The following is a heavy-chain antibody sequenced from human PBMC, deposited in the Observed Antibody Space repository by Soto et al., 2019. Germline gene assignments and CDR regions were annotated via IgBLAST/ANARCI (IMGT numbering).Heavy chain of an antibody. Sequence: QLQLQESGPGLVKPSETLSPTCTVSGGSISSSNYWGWIRQPPGKGLEWIGSIHYSGSTYYKSSLKSRVPISVDTSRNQFSLKLTSVTAADTAVYYCATLPHYGDPKAGFWGQGTLVTVSS. D-gene: IGHD4-17*01. CDR3: ATLPHYGDPKAGF. CDR1: GGSISSSNY. V-gene: IGHV4-39*01. J-gene: IGHJ4*02. CDR2: IHYSGST.